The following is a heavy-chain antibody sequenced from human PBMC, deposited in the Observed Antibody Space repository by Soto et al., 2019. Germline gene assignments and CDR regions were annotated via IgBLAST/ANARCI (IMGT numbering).Heavy chain of an antibody. J-gene: IGHJ6*02. CDR2: IYYSGGT. V-gene: IGHV4-59*01. Sequence: SETLSLTCTVSGGSINTYYWTWIRQPPGKGLEWIGYIYYSGGTNYHPSLKSRVTISVDTSKNQFSLKLSSVTAADTAVYYCARDPRGGGLDGMDVWGQGTTVTVSS. D-gene: IGHD6-25*01. CDR1: GGSINTYY. CDR3: ARDPRGGGLDGMDV.